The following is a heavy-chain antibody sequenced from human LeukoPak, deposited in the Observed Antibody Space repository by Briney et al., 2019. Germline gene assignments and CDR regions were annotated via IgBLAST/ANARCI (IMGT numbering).Heavy chain of an antibody. CDR3: ATSIQVLLPFES. Sequence: GGSLRLSCAASGFTFSTFAMIWVRQPPGKGLEWVSSIFPSGGEIHYADSVRGRFTISRDNSKSTLSLQMNSLRAEDTAIYYCATSIQVLLPFESWGQGTLSPSPQ. J-gene: IGHJ4*02. D-gene: IGHD5-24*01. CDR1: GFTFSTFA. V-gene: IGHV3-23*01. CDR2: IFPSGGEI.